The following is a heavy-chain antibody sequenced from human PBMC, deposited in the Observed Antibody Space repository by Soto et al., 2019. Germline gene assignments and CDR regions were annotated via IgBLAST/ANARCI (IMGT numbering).Heavy chain of an antibody. CDR3: ARGHSSSWLGYYYYGMDV. D-gene: IGHD6-13*01. J-gene: IGHJ6*02. V-gene: IGHV1-69*04. Sequence: ASVKVSCKASGYTFTNYAMHWVRQAPGQRLEWMGRIIPILGIANYAQKFQGRVTITADKSTSTAYMELSSLRSEDTAVYYCARGHSSSWLGYYYYGMDVWGQGTTVTVSS. CDR1: GYTFTNYA. CDR2: IIPILGIA.